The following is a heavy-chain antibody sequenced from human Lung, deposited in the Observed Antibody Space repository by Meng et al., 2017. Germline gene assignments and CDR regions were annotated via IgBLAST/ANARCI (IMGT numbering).Heavy chain of an antibody. J-gene: IGHJ4*02. V-gene: IGHV4-34*01. D-gene: IGHD4-11*01. Sequence: QQWGADIVQPSETLSLTCLVSGGSFSDYYWSWIRQPPGKGLEWIGEINHSGSTNYNPSLESRATISVDTSQNNLSLKLSSVTAADSAVYYCARGPTTMAHDFDYWGQGTLVTVSS. CDR1: GGSFSDYY. CDR2: INHSGST. CDR3: ARGPTTMAHDFDY.